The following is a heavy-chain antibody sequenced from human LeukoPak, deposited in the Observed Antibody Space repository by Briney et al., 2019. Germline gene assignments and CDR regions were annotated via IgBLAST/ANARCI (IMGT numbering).Heavy chain of an antibody. CDR1: EFTFSNYA. D-gene: IGHD3-10*02. CDR3: ARGLGSSNYDVGNL. J-gene: IGHJ5*02. V-gene: IGHV3-21*01. CDR2: ISGSSVYI. Sequence: GRSLRLSCAASEFTFSNYAMNWVRQAPGKGLEWVSAISGSSVYIYYADSVKGRFTISRDNAKNSLFLQMNSLRAEDTAVYYCARGLGSSNYDVGNLWGQGTLVTVSS.